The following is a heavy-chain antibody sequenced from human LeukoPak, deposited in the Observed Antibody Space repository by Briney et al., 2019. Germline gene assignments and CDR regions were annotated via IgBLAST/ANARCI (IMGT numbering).Heavy chain of an antibody. CDR1: GFTFDDYA. CDR3: AKDGWSGPSYYYGMDV. CDR2: ISWNSGSI. V-gene: IGHV3-9*01. Sequence: GRSLRLSCAASGFTFDDYAMHWVRQAPGKGLEWVSGISWNSGSIGYADSVKGRFTISRDNAKNSLYLQMNSLRAEDTALYYRAKDGWSGPSYYYGMDVWGQGTTVTVSS. D-gene: IGHD3-3*01. J-gene: IGHJ6*02.